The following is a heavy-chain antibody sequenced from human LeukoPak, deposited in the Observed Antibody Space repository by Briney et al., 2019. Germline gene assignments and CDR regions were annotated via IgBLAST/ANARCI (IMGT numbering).Heavy chain of an antibody. CDR3: AKDRIAAPGTVYY. J-gene: IGHJ4*01. Sequence: GGSLRLSCAASGFTFSSYAMSWGRKAPGKGLGWVSAISGSGGSTYYADSVKGRFTISRDNSKNTLYLQMNSLRAEDTAVYYWAKDRIAAPGTVYYWGQGTLVTVSS. D-gene: IGHD6-13*01. CDR1: GFTFSSYA. CDR2: ISGSGGST. V-gene: IGHV3-23*01.